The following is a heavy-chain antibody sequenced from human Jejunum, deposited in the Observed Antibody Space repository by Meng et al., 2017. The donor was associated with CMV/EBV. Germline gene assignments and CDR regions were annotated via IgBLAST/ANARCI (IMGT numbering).Heavy chain of an antibody. J-gene: IGHJ6*02. CDR3: ARGKDTVISGAYYYGVDV. Sequence: SSYWMNGVRRAPGKGLEWVANIKEDGSWTNYVDSVKGRFTISRDNAKNSLYRQMNSLREEDTAVYYCARGKDTVISGAYYYGVDVWGPGTTVTVSS. CDR1: SSYW. V-gene: IGHV3-7*01. CDR2: IKEDGSWT. D-gene: IGHD2-15*01.